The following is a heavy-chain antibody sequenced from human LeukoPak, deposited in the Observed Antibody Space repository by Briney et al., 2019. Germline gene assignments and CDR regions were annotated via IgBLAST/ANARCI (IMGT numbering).Heavy chain of an antibody. CDR2: ISASGGDT. J-gene: IGHJ4*02. V-gene: IGHV3-23*01. CDR3: AKEVYDTGKWFEY. D-gene: IGHD3-10*01. Sequence: GGSLRLSCAASGFTFSSYAMNWLRQPPDKGLQWVSTISASGGDTFYAASVKGRFTISKDNSKNTLYLQANSLRDDDTAIYYCAKEVYDTGKWFEYWGQGTLVTVSS. CDR1: GFTFSSYA.